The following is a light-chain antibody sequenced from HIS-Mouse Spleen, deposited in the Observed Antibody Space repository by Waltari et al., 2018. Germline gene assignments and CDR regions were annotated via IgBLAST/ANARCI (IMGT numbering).Light chain of an antibody. CDR1: ALPKKY. V-gene: IGLV3-10*01. CDR2: EDS. J-gene: IGLJ2*01. Sequence: SYELTQPPSVSVSPGQTARITCSVDALPKKYSYWYQQKSGQAHVLVIYEDSKRPSGIPERFSGSSSGTMATLTISGAQVEDEADYYCYSTDSSGNHRVFGGGTKLTVL. CDR3: YSTDSSGNHRV.